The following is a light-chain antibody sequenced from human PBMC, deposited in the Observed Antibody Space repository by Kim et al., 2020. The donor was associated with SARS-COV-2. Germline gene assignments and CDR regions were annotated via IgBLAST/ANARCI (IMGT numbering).Light chain of an antibody. CDR1: QSISNW. J-gene: IGKJ1*01. CDR3: QQYNSFSWT. CDR2: DAS. V-gene: IGKV1-5*01. Sequence: DIHLTQSPSTLSASVGDRVTITCRASQSISNWLAWYQQKPGKAPKLLIYDASSLESGVPSTFSGSGSGTEFTLTISSLQPDDFATYYCQQYNSFSWTFGQGTKVDIK.